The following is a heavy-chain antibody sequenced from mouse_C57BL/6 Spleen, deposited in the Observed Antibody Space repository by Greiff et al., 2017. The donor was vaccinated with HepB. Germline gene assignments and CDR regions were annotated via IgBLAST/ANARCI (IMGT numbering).Heavy chain of an antibody. CDR3: TTFYYDYDVYAMDY. D-gene: IGHD2-4*01. Sequence: DVQLQESGAELVRPGASVKLSCTASGFNIKDYYMHWVKQRPEQGLEWIGRIDPEDGDTEYAPKFQGKATMTADTSSNTAYLQLSSLTSEDTAVYYCTTFYYDYDVYAMDYWGQGTSVTVSS. CDR1: GFNIKDYY. V-gene: IGHV14-1*01. J-gene: IGHJ4*01. CDR2: IDPEDGDT.